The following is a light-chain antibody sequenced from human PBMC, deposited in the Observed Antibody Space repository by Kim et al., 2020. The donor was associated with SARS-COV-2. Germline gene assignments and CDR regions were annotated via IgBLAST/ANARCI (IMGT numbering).Light chain of an antibody. CDR1: SSNIGAAYH. CDR2: GNS. CDR3: QSYDNRLSGSVV. Sequence: SVLTQPPSVSGAPGQRVTISCTGSSSNIGAAYHVHWYQQLPGTAPKLLIFGNSNRPSGVPDRFSGSKSGTSASLAITGLQAEDEADYYCQSYDNRLSGSVVFGGGTKLTVL. J-gene: IGLJ2*01. V-gene: IGLV1-40*01.